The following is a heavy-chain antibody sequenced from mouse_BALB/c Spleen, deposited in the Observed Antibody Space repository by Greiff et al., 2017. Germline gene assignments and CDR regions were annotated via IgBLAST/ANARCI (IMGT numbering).Heavy chain of an antibody. Sequence: QVQLKESGPGLVAPSQSLSITCTVSGFSLTSYGVHWVRQPPGKGLEWLGVIWAGGSTNYNSALMSRLSISKDNSKSQVFLKMNSLQTDDTAMYYCARDDYYGRGIAYWGQGTLVTVSA. CDR3: ARDDYYGRGIAY. J-gene: IGHJ3*01. CDR1: GFSLTSYG. D-gene: IGHD1-1*01. V-gene: IGHV2-9*02. CDR2: IWAGGST.